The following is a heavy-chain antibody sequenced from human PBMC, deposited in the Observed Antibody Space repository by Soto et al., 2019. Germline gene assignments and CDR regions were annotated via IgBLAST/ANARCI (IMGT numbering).Heavy chain of an antibody. D-gene: IGHD6-25*01. Sequence: QLQLQESGSRLVKFSETLSLTCDVSGDTISTGGYTWAWIRQPPGKALEWIGHTYHSGNTSYNTDFKSSVNISVHRSKSQFILEVRAVTDVATAVCSGTRETYGGYVGYFDPWGQRILVTLAS. V-gene: IGHV4-30-2*01. CDR1: GDTISTGGYT. CDR3: TRETYGGYVGYFDP. J-gene: IGHJ5*02. CDR2: TYHSGNT.